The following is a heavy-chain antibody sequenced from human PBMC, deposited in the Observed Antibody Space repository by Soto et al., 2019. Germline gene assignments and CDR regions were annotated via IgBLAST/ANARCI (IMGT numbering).Heavy chain of an antibody. J-gene: IGHJ6*02. Sequence: QVQLVQSGAEVKKPGASVKVSCKVSGYTLTELSMHWVRQAPGKGLEWMGGFDPEDGETIYAQKFQGRVTMPEDTSTDTAYMELSSLRSEDTAVYYCATKNLVDYYYYGMDVWGQGTTVTVSS. CDR3: ATKNLVDYYYYGMDV. CDR1: GYTLTELS. V-gene: IGHV1-24*01. D-gene: IGHD2-15*01. CDR2: FDPEDGET.